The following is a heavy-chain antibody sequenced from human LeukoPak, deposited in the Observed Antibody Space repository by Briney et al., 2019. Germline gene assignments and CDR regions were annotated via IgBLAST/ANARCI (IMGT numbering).Heavy chain of an antibody. V-gene: IGHV3-9*01. D-gene: IGHD6-19*01. Sequence: GRSLRLSCAASGFTFDDYAMHWVRQAPGKGLEWVSGISWNSGSIGYADSVKGRFTISRDNAKNSLYLQMNSLRAEDTALYYCAKDRRSSGWYSPLFDYWGQGTLVTVSS. J-gene: IGHJ4*02. CDR2: ISWNSGSI. CDR3: AKDRRSSGWYSPLFDY. CDR1: GFTFDDYA.